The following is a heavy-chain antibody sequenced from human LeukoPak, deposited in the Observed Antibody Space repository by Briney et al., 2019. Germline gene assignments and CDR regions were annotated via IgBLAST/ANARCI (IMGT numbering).Heavy chain of an antibody. V-gene: IGHV3-23*01. CDR2: ISVTGVST. CDR3: AKRVSYSSGSHFDY. J-gene: IGHJ4*02. Sequence: GGSLRLSCAASGFTFSNYAMSWVRQAPGKGLEWVSSISVTGVSTYYADSVKGRFTISRDNSKNTLYLQMNSLRAEDTATYYCAKRVSYSSGSHFDYWGQGTLVTVST. D-gene: IGHD3-10*01. CDR1: GFTFSNYA.